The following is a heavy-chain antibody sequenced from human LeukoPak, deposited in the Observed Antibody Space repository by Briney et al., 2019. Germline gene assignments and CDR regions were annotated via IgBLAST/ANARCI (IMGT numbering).Heavy chain of an antibody. V-gene: IGHV4-59*01. J-gene: IGHJ3*02. CDR1: GGSISSYY. D-gene: IGHD1-26*01. CDR3: ARVAVGVFDAFDI. CDR2: IYYSGST. Sequence: ASETLSLTCTVSGGSISSYYWSWIRQPPGKGLEWIGYIYYSGSTNYNPSLKSRVTISVDTSKNQFSLKLSSVTAADTAVYYCARVAVGVFDAFDIWGQGTMVTVSS.